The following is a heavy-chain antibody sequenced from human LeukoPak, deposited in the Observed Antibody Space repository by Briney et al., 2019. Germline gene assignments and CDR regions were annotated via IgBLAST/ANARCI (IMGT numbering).Heavy chain of an antibody. CDR1: GGSISSSSYY. Sequence: PSETLSLTCTVSGGSISSSSYYWGWIRQPPGEGLEWIGSIYYSGSTYYNPSLKSRVTISVDTTKNQFSLKLSSVTAADTAVYYCARTRISYYYGMDVWGQGTTVTVSS. J-gene: IGHJ6*02. CDR2: IYYSGST. CDR3: ARTRISYYYGMDV. V-gene: IGHV4-39*01.